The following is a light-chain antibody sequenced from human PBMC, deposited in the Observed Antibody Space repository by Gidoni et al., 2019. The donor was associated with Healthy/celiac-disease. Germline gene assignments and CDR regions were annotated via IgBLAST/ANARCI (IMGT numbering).Light chain of an antibody. V-gene: IGKV1-5*03. J-gene: IGKJ2*04. CDR1: QSIRSW. Sequence: DIQMTQSPSTLSASVGDRVTITCRARQSIRSWLASYQQKPGKAPKLLIYKASSLESGVPSRFSGSGSGTEFTLTNSSLQPDDFATYYCQQYNSYCSFXQXTKLEIK. CDR3: QQYNSYCS. CDR2: KAS.